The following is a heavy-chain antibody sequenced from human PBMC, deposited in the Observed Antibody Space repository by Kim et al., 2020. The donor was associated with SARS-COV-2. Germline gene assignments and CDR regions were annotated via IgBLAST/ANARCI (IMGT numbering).Heavy chain of an antibody. D-gene: IGHD2-15*01. CDR3: ARRYCSGGSCYDV. V-gene: IGHV3-20*03. Sequence: GYEDLGKGRLTISGDNAKNSLYLQMNRLRAEDTALYYCARRYCSGGSCYDVWGQGTLVTVSS. J-gene: IGHJ4*02.